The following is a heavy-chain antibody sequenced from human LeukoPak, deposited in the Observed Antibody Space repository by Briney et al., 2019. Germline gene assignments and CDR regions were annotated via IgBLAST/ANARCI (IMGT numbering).Heavy chain of an antibody. V-gene: IGHV3-30*02. CDR3: ARDYTIFGVPDY. CDR2: IRYDGSDK. D-gene: IGHD3-3*01. CDR1: GFTFNSYG. Sequence: TGGSLRLSCAASGFTFNSYGMHWVRQAPGKGLEWVAFIRYDGSDKSHADSVKGRFTISRDNSENTLYLQVNSLRAEDTAVYYCARDYTIFGVPDYWGQGTLVTVSS. J-gene: IGHJ4*02.